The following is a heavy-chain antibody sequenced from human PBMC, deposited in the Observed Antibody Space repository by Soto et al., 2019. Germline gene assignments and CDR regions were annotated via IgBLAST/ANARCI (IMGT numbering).Heavy chain of an antibody. Sequence: ASVKVSCKASGGTFSSYTISWVRQAPGQGLGWMGRIIPILGIANYAQKFQGRVTITADKSTSTAYMELSSLRSEDTAVYYCARVQKPGIAVAGFDYWGQGTLVTVSS. CDR2: IIPILGIA. D-gene: IGHD6-19*01. CDR3: ARVQKPGIAVAGFDY. CDR1: GGTFSSYT. J-gene: IGHJ4*02. V-gene: IGHV1-69*02.